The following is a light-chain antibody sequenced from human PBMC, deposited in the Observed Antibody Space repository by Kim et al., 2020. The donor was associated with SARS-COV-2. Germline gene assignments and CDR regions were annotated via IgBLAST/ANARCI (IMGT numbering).Light chain of an antibody. Sequence: SITNACTGTSRDVGGYNYVSWYQQHPGKAPKLMIYDVSNRPSGVSNRFSGSKSGNTASLTISGRQAEDEADYYCSSYTSSSTPWVFGGGTQLTVL. CDR2: DVS. V-gene: IGLV2-14*03. CDR3: SSYTSSSTPWV. CDR1: SRDVGGYNY. J-gene: IGLJ3*02.